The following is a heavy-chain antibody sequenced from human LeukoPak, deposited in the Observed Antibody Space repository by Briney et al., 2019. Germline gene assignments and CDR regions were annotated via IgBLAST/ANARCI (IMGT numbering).Heavy chain of an antibody. V-gene: IGHV4-31*03. CDR1: GGSINSGGYY. D-gene: IGHD2-2*01. Sequence: PSQTLSVTCTVSGGSINSGGYYWNWIRQHPGKGLEWIGYIYYTGRTFYNPSLKSRITMSADTSKNEFSLRLSPVTAADTAVYYCARGYCTTTSCYFPLKGFDPWGQGTLVTVSS. CDR2: IYYTGRT. CDR3: ARGYCTTTSCYFPLKGFDP. J-gene: IGHJ5*02.